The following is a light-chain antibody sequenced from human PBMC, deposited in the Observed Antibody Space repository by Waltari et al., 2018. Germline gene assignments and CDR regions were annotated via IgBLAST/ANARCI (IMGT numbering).Light chain of an antibody. CDR3: YAAADYNLGG. CDR1: VLANKY. Sequence: SFDLTQTSSLSVSPGQTVRLTCSGDVLANKYARWFQPKPGQAPVLIISRDTELPSGIPERFSGSSSGTTVTLTIRGAQAEDEADYYCYAAADYNLGGFGGGAKVTVL. CDR2: RDT. J-gene: IGLJ2*01. V-gene: IGLV3-27*01.